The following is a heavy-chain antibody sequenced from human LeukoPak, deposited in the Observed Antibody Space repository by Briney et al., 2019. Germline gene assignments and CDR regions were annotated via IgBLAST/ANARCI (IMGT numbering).Heavy chain of an antibody. J-gene: IGHJ5*02. CDR1: GFTFSSYA. CDR3: ARGNSSSWYNWFDP. Sequence: PGGSLRLSCAASGFTFSSYAMHWVRQAPGKGLEWVAVISYDGSNKYYADSVKGRFTISRDNSKNTLYLQTNSLRAEDTAVYYCARGNSSSWYNWFDPWGQGTLVTVSS. V-gene: IGHV3-30*01. CDR2: ISYDGSNK. D-gene: IGHD6-13*01.